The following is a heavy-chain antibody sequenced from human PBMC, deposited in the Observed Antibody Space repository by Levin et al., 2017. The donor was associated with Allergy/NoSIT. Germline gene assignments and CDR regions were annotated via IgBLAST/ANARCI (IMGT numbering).Heavy chain of an antibody. V-gene: IGHV3-21*01. CDR3: ARESGGSDWGLDL. CDR1: GFTFNKYD. J-gene: IGHJ5*02. CDR2: ISSRGKYI. Sequence: GESLKISCAASGFTFNKYDMNWVRQAPGKGLEWVSSISSRGKYIYYADSLKGRFTVSRDNAQNSLYLQMNSLRAEDTAVYYCARESGGSDWGLDLWGQGTPVTVSS. D-gene: IGHD2-15*01.